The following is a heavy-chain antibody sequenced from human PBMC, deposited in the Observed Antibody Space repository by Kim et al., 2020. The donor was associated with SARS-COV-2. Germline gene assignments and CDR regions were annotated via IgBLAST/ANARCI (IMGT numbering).Heavy chain of an antibody. V-gene: IGHV3-11*01. CDR1: GFTFSDYY. Sequence: GGSLRLSCAASGFTFSDYYMSWIRQAPGKGLEWVSYISSSGSTIYYADSVKGRFTISRDNAKNSLYLQMNSLRAEDTAVYYCARDLERHPYYYYYMDVWGKGTTVTVSS. J-gene: IGHJ6*03. CDR2: ISSSGSTI. CDR3: ARDLERHPYYYYYMDV. D-gene: IGHD1-1*01.